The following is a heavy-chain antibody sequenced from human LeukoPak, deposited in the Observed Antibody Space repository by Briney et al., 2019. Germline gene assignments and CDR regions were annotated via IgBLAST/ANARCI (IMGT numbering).Heavy chain of an antibody. Sequence: GASVKVSCKASGYTSTSYYMHWMRQAPGQGLEWMGIINPSGGSTSYAQKFQGRVTMTRGTSTSTVYMELSSLRSEDTAVYYCARGALHYDILTGYLLDYWGQGTLVTVFS. V-gene: IGHV1-46*01. J-gene: IGHJ4*02. CDR3: ARGALHYDILTGYLLDY. CDR1: GYTSTSYY. D-gene: IGHD3-9*01. CDR2: INPSGGST.